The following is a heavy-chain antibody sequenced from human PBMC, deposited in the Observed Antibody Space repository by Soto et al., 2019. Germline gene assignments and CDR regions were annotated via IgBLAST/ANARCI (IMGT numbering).Heavy chain of an antibody. V-gene: IGHV3-74*01. CDR1: GFDFRSTW. J-gene: IGHJ4*02. CDR3: AKDWYHNIDY. Sequence: EGSLRLPCKACGFDFRSTWIHWLRQVPGKGLVWVSRINAVGSSLIYADSVKGRFTISRDNAKNTVYLQMSSLRGEDTAVYYCAKDWYHNIDYSGQGPQVTVSS. CDR2: INAVGSSL. D-gene: IGHD3-10*01.